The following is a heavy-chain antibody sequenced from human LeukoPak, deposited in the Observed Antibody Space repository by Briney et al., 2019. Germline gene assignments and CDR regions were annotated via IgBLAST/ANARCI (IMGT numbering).Heavy chain of an antibody. J-gene: IGHJ6*02. CDR2: IYTSGST. V-gene: IGHV4-4*07. CDR1: GGSISSYY. D-gene: IGHD1-14*01. Sequence: SETLSLTCTVSGGSISSYYWSWIRQPAGKGLEGIGRIYTSGSTNYNPSLKSRVTMSVDTSKNQFSLKLSSVTAADTAVYYCAGTSILPDYYYGMDVSGQGTTVTVSS. CDR3: AGTSILPDYYYGMDV.